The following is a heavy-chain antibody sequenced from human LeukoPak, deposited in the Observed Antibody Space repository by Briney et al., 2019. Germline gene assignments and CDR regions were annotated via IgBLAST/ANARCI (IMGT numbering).Heavy chain of an antibody. J-gene: IGHJ4*02. CDR3: ARADIAAAGYPYY. CDR1: GFTFSSYG. Sequence: PGGSLRLSCAASGFTFSSYGMHWVRQAPGKGLEWVAVIWYDGSNKYYADSVKGRFTISRDNSKNTLYLQMNSLRAEDTAVYYRARADIAAAGYPYYWGQGTLVTVSS. CDR2: IWYDGSNK. D-gene: IGHD6-13*01. V-gene: IGHV3-33*01.